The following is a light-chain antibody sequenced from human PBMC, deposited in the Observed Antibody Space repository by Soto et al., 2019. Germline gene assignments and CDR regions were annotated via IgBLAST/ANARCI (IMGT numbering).Light chain of an antibody. CDR2: DTS. CDR3: QQYNRWPLT. V-gene: IGKV3-15*01. Sequence: EIVMTQSPATLSVSPGERVTLFCRASQSIYEKLAWYQQKPGQTPRLVIYDTSTRATGTPGSFSGSGSGTEFTRTISSLQSEYFAVYYCQQYNRWPLTFGGGTKVEIK. J-gene: IGKJ4*01. CDR1: QSIYEK.